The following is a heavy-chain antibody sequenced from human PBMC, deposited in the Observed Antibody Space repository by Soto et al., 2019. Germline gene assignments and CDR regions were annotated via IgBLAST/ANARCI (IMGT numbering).Heavy chain of an antibody. Sequence: SETLSLTCTVSTDSSGFTNSYWGWIRQLPGKGLQWIGSSSYNGGTFYNPSLKGRVVISFDTSKKQSSLQVTSVTAAGTAVYFCARHRIEVVWRGFDFWGQGSPVTVS. J-gene: IGHJ4*02. CDR1: TDSSGFTNSY. D-gene: IGHD3-10*01. CDR3: ARHRIEVVWRGFDF. CDR2: SSYNGGT. V-gene: IGHV4-39*01.